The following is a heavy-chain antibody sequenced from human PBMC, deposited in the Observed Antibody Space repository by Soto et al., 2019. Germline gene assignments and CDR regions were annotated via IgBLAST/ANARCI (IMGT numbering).Heavy chain of an antibody. D-gene: IGHD6-13*01. CDR3: ARGLGSSSWYKWFDP. Sequence: SETMSLTCAVHIRSVSGYYWSWNRPPAGKGLEWIGEINHSGSTNYNPSLRSRVTISVDTSKNQFSLKLSSVTAADTAVYYCARGLGSSSWYKWFDPWGQGTLVTVSS. V-gene: IGHV4-34*01. J-gene: IGHJ5*02. CDR1: IRSVSGYY. CDR2: INHSGST.